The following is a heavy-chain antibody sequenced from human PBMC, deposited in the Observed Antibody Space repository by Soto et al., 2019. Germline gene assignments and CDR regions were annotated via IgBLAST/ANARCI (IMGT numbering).Heavy chain of an antibody. CDR2: VSASGLNT. Sequence: GGSLRLSCAASGFTFSTYAMAWVRQAPGKGLEWVSGVSASGLNTDYADPVKGRFYISRDNSKNTVSLHMNSLRAEDTALYYCGRDRPRRTSSNYLESWGQGTLVTVSS. D-gene: IGHD2-2*01. V-gene: IGHV3-23*01. J-gene: IGHJ4*02. CDR3: GRDRPRRTSSNYLES. CDR1: GFTFSTYA.